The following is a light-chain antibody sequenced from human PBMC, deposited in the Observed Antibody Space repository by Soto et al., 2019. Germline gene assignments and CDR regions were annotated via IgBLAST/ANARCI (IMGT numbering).Light chain of an antibody. CDR1: ENISSW. V-gene: IGKV1-5*03. CDR2: KAS. Sequence: DIPMTQSPSTLSASVGDRVTITCRASENISSWLAWYQQRPGKAPKVLIYKASTLESGVPSRFNGSGSGTEFALTISSLQPDDFATDYCQHYNTYSYTFGQGTKLEIK. J-gene: IGKJ2*01. CDR3: QHYNTYSYT.